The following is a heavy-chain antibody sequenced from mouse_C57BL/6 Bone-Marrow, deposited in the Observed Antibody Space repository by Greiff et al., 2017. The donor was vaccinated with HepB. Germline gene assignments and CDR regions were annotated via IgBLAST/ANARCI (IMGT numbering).Heavy chain of an antibody. D-gene: IGHD1-1*01. J-gene: IGHJ2*01. CDR2: IRNKANGYTT. CDR3: ARWGYYGSYYFDY. Sequence: EVQLVESGGGLVQPGGSLSLSCAASGFTFTDYYMSWVRQPPGKALEWLGFIRNKANGYTTEYSASVKGRFTISRDNSQSILYLQMNALRAEDSATYYCARWGYYGSYYFDYWGQGTTLTVSS. CDR1: GFTFTDYY. V-gene: IGHV7-3*01.